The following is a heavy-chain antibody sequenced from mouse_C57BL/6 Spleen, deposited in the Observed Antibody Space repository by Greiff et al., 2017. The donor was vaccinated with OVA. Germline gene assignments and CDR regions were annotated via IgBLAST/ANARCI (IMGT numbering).Heavy chain of an antibody. J-gene: IGHJ4*01. Sequence: EVNVVESEGGLVQPGSSMKLSCTASGFTFSDYYMAWVRQVPEKGLEWVANINYDGSSTYYLDSLKSRFIISRDNAKNILYLQMSSLKSEDTATYYCAAYYSTFYAMDYWGQGTSVTVSS. CDR2: INYDGSST. D-gene: IGHD2-5*01. V-gene: IGHV5-16*01. CDR3: AAYYSTFYAMDY. CDR1: GFTFSDYY.